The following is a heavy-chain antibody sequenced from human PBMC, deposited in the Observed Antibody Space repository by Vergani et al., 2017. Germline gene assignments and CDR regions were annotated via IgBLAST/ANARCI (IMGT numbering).Heavy chain of an antibody. CDR2: IDYSGST. CDR3: GRGLRVGATRGIDY. J-gene: IGHJ4*02. Sequence: QLQLQESAPGLVKPSETLPLTCTVAGGSISSSSYYWGWIRQPPGKGLGWFGSIDYSGSTYYNPSLKSRVTISVATSKTQLSLRLSSVTAADTAVYYCGRGLRVGATRGIDYWGQGTLVTVSS. D-gene: IGHD1-26*01. CDR1: GGSISSSSYY. V-gene: IGHV4-39*07.